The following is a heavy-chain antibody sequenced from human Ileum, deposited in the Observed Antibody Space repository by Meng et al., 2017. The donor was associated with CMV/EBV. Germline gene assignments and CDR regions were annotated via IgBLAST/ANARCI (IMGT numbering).Heavy chain of an antibody. J-gene: IGHJ5*02. CDR2: IYYSGST. Sequence: GSLRLSCTVSGGSVSSGIYYWTWIRQPPGKGLEWIGYIYYSGSTNYNASLKSRITISVDTSKNQFSLKLSSVTAADTAVYYCARERVVTATARWFDPWGQGTQVTGAS. D-gene: IGHD2-15*01. CDR1: GGSVSSGIYY. V-gene: IGHV4-61*01. CDR3: ARERVVTATARWFDP.